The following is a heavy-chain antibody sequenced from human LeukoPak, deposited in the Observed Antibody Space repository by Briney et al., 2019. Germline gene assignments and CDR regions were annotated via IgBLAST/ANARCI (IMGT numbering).Heavy chain of an antibody. CDR3: ARGQQLGYYYYYYMDV. Sequence: GGSLRLSCAASGFTSSSYSMNWVRQAPGKGLEWVSYISSSSSTIYYADSVKGRFTISRDNAKNSLYLQMNSLRAEDTAVYYCARGQQLGYYYYYYMDVWGKGTTVTVSS. V-gene: IGHV3-48*01. D-gene: IGHD6-13*01. CDR1: GFTSSSYS. CDR2: ISSSSSTI. J-gene: IGHJ6*03.